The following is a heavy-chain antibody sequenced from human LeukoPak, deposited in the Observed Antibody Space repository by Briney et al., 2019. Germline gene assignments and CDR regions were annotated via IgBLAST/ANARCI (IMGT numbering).Heavy chain of an antibody. V-gene: IGHV6-1*01. D-gene: IGHD3-3*01. CDR2: TYYRSKWYN. J-gene: IGHJ4*02. CDR1: GDIVSSNSAA. Sequence: SQTLSLTCAISGDIVSSNSAAWNWIRQSPSRGLEWLGRTYYRSKWYNDYAVSVKSRITINPDTSKNQFSLQLNSVTPEDTAVYYCARGDYDFWSGYYGGYFDYWGQGTLVTVSS. CDR3: ARGDYDFWSGYYGGYFDY.